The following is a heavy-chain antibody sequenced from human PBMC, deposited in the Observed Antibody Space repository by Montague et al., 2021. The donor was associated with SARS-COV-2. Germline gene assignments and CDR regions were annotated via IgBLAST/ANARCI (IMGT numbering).Heavy chain of an antibody. D-gene: IGHD2-15*01. CDR2: IKHDGSEK. V-gene: IGHV3-7*01. CDR1: GFTFSSYW. J-gene: IGHJ6*02. CDR3: ARDSVVVAAMYYYYGMDV. Sequence: SLRLSCAASGFTFSSYWMSWVRQAPGKGLEWVANIKHDGSEKYYVDSVKGRFTTSRDNAKNSLYLQMNSLRAEDTAVYYFARDSVVVAAMYYYYGMDVWGQGTTVTVSS.